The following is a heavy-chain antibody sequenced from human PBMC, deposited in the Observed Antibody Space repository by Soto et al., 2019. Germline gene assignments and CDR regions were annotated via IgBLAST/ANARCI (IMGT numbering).Heavy chain of an antibody. CDR2: IYHSGST. D-gene: IGHD2-2*01. V-gene: IGHV4-4*02. J-gene: IGHJ6*02. Sequence: SETLSLTCAVSGGSISSSNWWSWVRQPPGKGLEWIGEIYHSGSTNYNPSLKSRVTISVDKSKNQFSLKLSSVTAADTAVYYCARLPAARVYYYYGMDVWGQGTTVTVSS. CDR3: ARLPAARVYYYYGMDV. CDR1: GGSISSSNW.